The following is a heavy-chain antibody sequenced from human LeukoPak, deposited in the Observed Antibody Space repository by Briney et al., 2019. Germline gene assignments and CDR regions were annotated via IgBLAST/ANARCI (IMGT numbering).Heavy chain of an antibody. D-gene: IGHD3-16*01. CDR3: ARRVSVGEPYDH. J-gene: IGHJ4*02. CDR1: GFTFSDYY. Sequence: GGSLRLSCAASGFTFSDYYMSWIRQAPGKGLEWVSYITSGGTNMYYADSVKGRFTISRDNAENLLFLQMNGLRAEDTAVYYCARRVSVGEPYDHWGQGTLVTVSS. V-gene: IGHV3-11*01. CDR2: ITSGGTNM.